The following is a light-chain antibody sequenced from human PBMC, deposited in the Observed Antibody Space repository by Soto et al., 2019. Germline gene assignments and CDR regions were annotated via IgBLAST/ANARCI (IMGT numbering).Light chain of an antibody. CDR1: QSIRSW. J-gene: IGKJ1*01. V-gene: IGKV1-5*01. CDR3: QQYDNWPWT. Sequence: DIQMTQSPSTLSASVGDRVTITCRASQSIRSWLAWYQQRPGKAPKVLIYDASSLESGVPSRFSGSGSGTEFTLTISSLQPDDFATYYCQQYDNWPWTFGQGTKVDIK. CDR2: DAS.